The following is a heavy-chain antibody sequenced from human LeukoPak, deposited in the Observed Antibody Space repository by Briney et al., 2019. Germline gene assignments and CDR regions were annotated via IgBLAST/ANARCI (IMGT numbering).Heavy chain of an antibody. J-gene: IGHJ4*02. V-gene: IGHV3-23*01. CDR1: GFTFSSYG. D-gene: IGHD2-21*02. CDR3: AKAYCGGDCYTYYFDY. CDR2: ISGSGGST. Sequence: PGRSLRLSCAASGFTFSSYGMHWVRQAPGKGLEWVSAISGSGGSTYYADSVKGRFTISRDNSKNTLYLQMNSLRAEDTAVYYCAKAYCGGDCYTYYFDYWGQGTLVTVSS.